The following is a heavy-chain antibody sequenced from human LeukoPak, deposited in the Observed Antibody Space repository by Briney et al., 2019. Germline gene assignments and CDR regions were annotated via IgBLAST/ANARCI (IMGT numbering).Heavy chain of an antibody. CDR1: GYTFTSYG. CDR2: ISAYTGNT. V-gene: IGHV1-18*01. J-gene: IGHJ6*03. Sequence: ASVKVSCKASGYTFTSYGISWVRQAPGQGLEGMGWISAYTGNTNYAQKLQARVTMTTDTSTSTAYMELRSLRSDDSAVYYCARIRGPAANYYYYYMDVWGKGTTVTVSS. CDR3: ARIRGPAANYYYYYMDV. D-gene: IGHD2-2*01.